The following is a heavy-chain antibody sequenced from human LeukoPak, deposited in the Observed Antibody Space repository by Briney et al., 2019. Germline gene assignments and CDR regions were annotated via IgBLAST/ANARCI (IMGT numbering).Heavy chain of an antibody. D-gene: IGHD2-15*01. V-gene: IGHV3-21*01. CDR2: FSSSSSYI. Sequence: GGPLRLSCAASGFTFSSYSMNWVRQAPGKGLEWVSSFSSSSSYIYYADSVKGRFTISRDNAKNSLYLQMNSLRAEDTAVYYCAREDCSGGSCYATFDYWGQGTLVTVSS. J-gene: IGHJ4*02. CDR1: GFTFSSYS. CDR3: AREDCSGGSCYATFDY.